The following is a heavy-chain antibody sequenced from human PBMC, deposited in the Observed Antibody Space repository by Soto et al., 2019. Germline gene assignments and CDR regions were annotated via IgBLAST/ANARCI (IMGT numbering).Heavy chain of an antibody. V-gene: IGHV1-46*01. J-gene: IGHJ4*02. CDR3: ARAVSTKAAPIDY. D-gene: IGHD1-1*01. Sequence: QVQLVQSGAEVKNPGASVKISCKASGYTFTTYYMHWLRQARGQGLEWMGIITPSSGSTRYEQKFQDRSTMTRDRSTSIVYIELGSLRSEVTGVYYCARAVSTKAAPIDYCGQGSLVSVSS. CDR1: GYTFTTYY. CDR2: ITPSSGST.